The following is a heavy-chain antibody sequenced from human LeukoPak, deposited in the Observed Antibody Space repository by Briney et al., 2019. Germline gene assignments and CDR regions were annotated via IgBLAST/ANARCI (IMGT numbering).Heavy chain of an antibody. V-gene: IGHV1-8*01. CDR3: ASSSSSWSDNWFDP. D-gene: IGHD6-13*01. CDR2: MNPNSGNT. CDR1: GYTFTSYD. J-gene: IGHJ5*02. Sequence: GASVRVSCKASGYTFTSYDINWVRQATGQGLEWMGWMNPNSGNTGYAQKFQGRVTMTRNTSISTAYMELSSLRSGDTAVYYCASSSSSWSDNWFDPWGQGTLVTVSS.